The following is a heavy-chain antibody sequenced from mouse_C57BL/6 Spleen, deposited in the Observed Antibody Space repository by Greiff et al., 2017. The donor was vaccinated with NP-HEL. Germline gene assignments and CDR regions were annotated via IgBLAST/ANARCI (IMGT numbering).Heavy chain of an antibody. V-gene: IGHV1-62-2*01. CDR3: ARHEENYDYSWFAY. CDR2: FYPGSGSI. J-gene: IGHJ3*01. D-gene: IGHD2-4*01. Sequence: VKVVESGAELVKPGASVKLSCKASGYTFTEYTIHWVKQRSGQGLEWIGWFYPGSGSIKYNEKFKDKATLTADKSSSTVYMELSRLTSEDSAVYVCARHEENYDYSWFAYWGQGTLVTVSA. CDR1: GYTFTEYT.